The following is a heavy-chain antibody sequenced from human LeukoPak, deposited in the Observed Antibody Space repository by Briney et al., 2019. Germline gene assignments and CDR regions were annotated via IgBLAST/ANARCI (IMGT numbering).Heavy chain of an antibody. J-gene: IGHJ3*02. CDR2: ISYDGSNK. CDR3: ARGKQWIQLWLPENDAFDI. CDR1: GFTFSSYA. Sequence: GRSLRLFRAASGFTFSSYAMHWVRQAPGKGLEWVAVISYDGSNKYYADSVKGRFTISRDNSKNTLYLQMNSLRAEDTAVYYCARGKQWIQLWLPENDAFDIWGQGTMVTVSS. D-gene: IGHD5-18*01. V-gene: IGHV3-30*04.